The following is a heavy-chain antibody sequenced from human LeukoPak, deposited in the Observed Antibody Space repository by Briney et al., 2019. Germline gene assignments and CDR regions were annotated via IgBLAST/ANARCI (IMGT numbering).Heavy chain of an antibody. CDR1: GDSISSSSDY. D-gene: IGHD1-20*01. Sequence: SETLSLTCTVAGDSISSSSDYWSWIRQPPGKGLEWIGYIYYSGSTNYNPSLKSRVTISVDTSKNQFSLKLSSVTAADTAVYYCARDVLHNWNDWFDPWGQGTLVTVSS. V-gene: IGHV4-61*01. CDR2: IYYSGST. J-gene: IGHJ5*02. CDR3: ARDVLHNWNDWFDP.